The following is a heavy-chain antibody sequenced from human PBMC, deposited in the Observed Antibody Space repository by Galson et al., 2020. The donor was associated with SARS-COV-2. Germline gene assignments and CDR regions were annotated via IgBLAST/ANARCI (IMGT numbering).Heavy chain of an antibody. J-gene: IGHJ2*01. CDR3: ARQGVNMIVLVTVPGWYFDL. CDR1: GYSVSTTNY. Sequence: SQTLSLTCTVSGYSVSTTNYWGWVRQPPGRGLDWIGSVHPSGTTYYNPSLKSRVTISVDTSKNQFSLRLDSVTAADTALYYCARQGVNMIVLVTVPGWYFDLWGRGTLVTVSS. D-gene: IGHD3-22*01. CDR2: VHPSGTT. V-gene: IGHV4-38-2*02.